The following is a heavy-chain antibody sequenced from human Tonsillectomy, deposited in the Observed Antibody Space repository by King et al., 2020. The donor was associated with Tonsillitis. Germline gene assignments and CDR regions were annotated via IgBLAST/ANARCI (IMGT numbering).Heavy chain of an antibody. CDR3: ASCEVDSSGYFYYYYGMDV. CDR1: GFPFSSYS. CDR2: ISSSSSYI. V-gene: IGHV3-21*01. D-gene: IGHD3-22*01. J-gene: IGHJ6*02. Sequence: VQLVESGGGLVKPGGSLRLSCAASGFPFSSYSMNWVRQAPGKGLEWVSSISSSSSYIYYADSVKGRFTISRDNAKNSLYLQMNSLRPEDTAVYYCASCEVDSSGYFYYYYGMDVWGQGTTVTVSS.